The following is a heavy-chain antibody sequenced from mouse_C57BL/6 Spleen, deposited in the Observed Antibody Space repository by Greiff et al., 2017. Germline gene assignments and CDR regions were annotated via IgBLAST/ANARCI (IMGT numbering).Heavy chain of an antibody. CDR2: IDPSDSET. D-gene: IGHD1-1*01. J-gene: IGHJ3*01. V-gene: IGHV1-52*01. CDR3: ARSHYYGSSYGAY. Sequence: VQLQQPGAELVRPGSSVKLSCKASGYTFTSYWMHWVKQRPIQGLEWIGNIDPSDSETHYNQKFKDKATLTVDKSSSTAYMQLSSLTSEDSAVYYCARSHYYGSSYGAYWGQGTLVTVSA. CDR1: GYTFTSYW.